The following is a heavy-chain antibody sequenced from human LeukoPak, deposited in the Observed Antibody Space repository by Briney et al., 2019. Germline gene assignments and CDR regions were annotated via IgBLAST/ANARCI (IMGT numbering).Heavy chain of an antibody. Sequence: SETLSLTCTVSGGSISSGGYYWSWIRPHPGKGLEWIGYIYYSGSTYYNPSLKSRVTISVDTSKNQFSLKLSSVTAADTAVYYCARDVLAARPNDYWGQGTLVTVSS. CDR1: GGSISSGGYY. V-gene: IGHV4-31*03. CDR3: ARDVLAARPNDY. D-gene: IGHD6-6*01. J-gene: IGHJ4*02. CDR2: IYYSGST.